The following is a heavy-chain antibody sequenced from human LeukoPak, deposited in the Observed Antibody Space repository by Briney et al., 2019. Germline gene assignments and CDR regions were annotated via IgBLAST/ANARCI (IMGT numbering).Heavy chain of an antibody. V-gene: IGHV3-53*01. D-gene: IGHD4-17*01. CDR2: IYSGGST. Sequence: PGGSLRLSCAASGFTVSSNYMGWVRQAPGKGLEWVSVIYSGGSTYYADSVKGRFTISRDNSKNTLYLQMNSLRAEDTAVYYCARNHDYGDPLDYWGQGTLVTVSS. CDR1: GFTVSSNY. J-gene: IGHJ4*02. CDR3: ARNHDYGDPLDY.